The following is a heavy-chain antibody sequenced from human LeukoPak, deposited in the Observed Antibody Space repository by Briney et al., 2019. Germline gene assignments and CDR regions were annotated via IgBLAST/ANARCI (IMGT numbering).Heavy chain of an antibody. J-gene: IGHJ4*02. Sequence: GESLKISCKDSGYSFTSYWIGWVRQMPGKGLEWMGIIYPGDSDTRYSPSFQGQVTISADKSISTAYLQWSSLKASDTAMYYCARSLGYCSSTSCPYDYWGQGTLVTVSS. CDR1: GYSFTSYW. CDR3: ARSLGYCSSTSCPYDY. CDR2: IYPGDSDT. D-gene: IGHD2-2*01. V-gene: IGHV5-51*01.